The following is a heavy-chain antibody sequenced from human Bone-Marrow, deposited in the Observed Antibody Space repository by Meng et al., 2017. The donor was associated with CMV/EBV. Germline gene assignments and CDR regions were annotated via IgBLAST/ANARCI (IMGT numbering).Heavy chain of an antibody. CDR1: GFTFSSYG. J-gene: IGHJ6*02. Sequence: GSLRLSCAASGFTFSSYGMHWVRQAPGKGLEWVAFIRYDGSNKYYADSVKGRFTISRDNSKNTLYLQMNSLRAEDTAVYYCAKEVHQHYYYYYVMDVWGQATTVTFSS. CDR3: AKEVHQHYYYYYVMDV. V-gene: IGHV3-30*02. CDR2: IRYDGSNK.